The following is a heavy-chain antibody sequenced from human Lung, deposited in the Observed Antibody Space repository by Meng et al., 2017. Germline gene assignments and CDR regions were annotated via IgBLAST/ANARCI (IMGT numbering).Heavy chain of an antibody. J-gene: IGHJ4*02. D-gene: IGHD4-11*01. CDR3: ARGPTTMAHDFDY. CDR2: INHSGST. V-gene: IGHV4-34*01. Sequence: QVQLQQWGAGLLKPSETLSLTCVVSGGSFSYYYWSWIRQPPRKGLEWIGEINHSGSTNYNPSLESRATISVDTSQNNLSLKLSSVTAADSAVYYCARGPTTMAHDFDYWGQGTLVTVSS. CDR1: GGSFSYYY.